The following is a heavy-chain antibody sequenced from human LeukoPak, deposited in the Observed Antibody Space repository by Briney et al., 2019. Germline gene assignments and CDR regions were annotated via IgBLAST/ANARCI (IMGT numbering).Heavy chain of an antibody. Sequence: GGSLRLSCAASGFTFSDYYMSWIRQAPGKGLEWVSYISSSGSTIYYADSVKGRFTISRDNAKNSLYLQMNSLRAEDTAVYYCARDGRGSSWYDWSATYYYYYYMDVWGKGTTVTISS. CDR1: GFTFSDYY. CDR3: ARDGRGSSWYDWSATYYYYYYMDV. D-gene: IGHD6-13*01. V-gene: IGHV3-11*01. J-gene: IGHJ6*03. CDR2: ISSSGSTI.